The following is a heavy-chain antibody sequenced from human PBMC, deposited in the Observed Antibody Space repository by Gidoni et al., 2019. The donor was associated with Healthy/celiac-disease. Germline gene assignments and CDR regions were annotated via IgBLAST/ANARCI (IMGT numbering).Heavy chain of an antibody. J-gene: IGHJ4*02. V-gene: IGHV4-34*01. D-gene: IGHD3-16*01. Sequence: QVQLQQWGAGLLKPSETLSLTGAVYGGSFSGYYRSWIRQPPGKGLEWIGEINHSGSTNYNPSLKSRVTISVDTSKNQFSLKLSSVTAADTAVYYCARGGGTLDYWGQGTLVTVSS. CDR1: GGSFSGYY. CDR2: INHSGST. CDR3: ARGGGTLDY.